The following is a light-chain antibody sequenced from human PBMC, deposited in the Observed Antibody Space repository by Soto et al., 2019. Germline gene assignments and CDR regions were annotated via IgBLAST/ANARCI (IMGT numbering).Light chain of an antibody. CDR3: SSYTGSSTID. Sequence: QSVLTQPASVSGSPGQSITISCTGTGSDVGGYDYVSWYQQLPGKAPKLLIYDVNNRPSGVSHRFSGSKSGNTASLTVSGREVEAEAEYYCSSYTGSSTIDFGTGTKVTV. J-gene: IGLJ1*01. CDR1: GSDVGGYDY. CDR2: DVN. V-gene: IGLV2-14*01.